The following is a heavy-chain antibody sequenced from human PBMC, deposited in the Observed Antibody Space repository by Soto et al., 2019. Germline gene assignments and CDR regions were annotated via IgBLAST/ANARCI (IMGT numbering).Heavy chain of an antibody. V-gene: IGHV1-2*02. CDR3: ARGGGVGVAGSAAFDM. Sequence: QLHLVQSGAVVKKPGASVTVSCSASGYPVTAYYMHWKRQAPGRGLEWMGGINPATGAAKYTQTCQGRVTMTRDTATSTVFMELSGLTSEDTAVFYCARGGGVGVAGSAAFDMWGQGTLVTVSS. J-gene: IGHJ3*02. CDR1: GYPVTAYY. CDR2: INPATGAA. D-gene: IGHD3-3*01.